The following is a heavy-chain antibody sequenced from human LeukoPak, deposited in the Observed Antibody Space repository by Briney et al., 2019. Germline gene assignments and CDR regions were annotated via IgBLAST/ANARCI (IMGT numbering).Heavy chain of an antibody. V-gene: IGHV1-69*05. CDR1: GGTFSSYA. Sequence: ASVKVSCKASGGTFSSYAISWVRQAPGQGLEWMGRITPTFVTANYARKFQGRVTITTDESTSTAYMELSSLRSEDTAVYYCARGVAVAGNAPYYYYYYMDVWGKGTTVTVSS. D-gene: IGHD6-19*01. J-gene: IGHJ6*03. CDR2: ITPTFVTA. CDR3: ARGVAVAGNAPYYYYYYMDV.